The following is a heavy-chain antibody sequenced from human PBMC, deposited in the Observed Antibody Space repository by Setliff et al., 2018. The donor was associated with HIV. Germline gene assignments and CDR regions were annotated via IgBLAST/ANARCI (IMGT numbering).Heavy chain of an antibody. CDR2: INAGNGNT. J-gene: IGHJ4*02. Sequence: ASVKVSCKSSGYSFGDYYIHWVRQAPGQRLEWMGWINAGNGNTKYSQKFQGRVTITRDISASTAYMELSSLRSEDTAVYYCARSGLVYDDVLTGPPTDYWGQGTLVTVSS. V-gene: IGHV1-3*01. CDR3: ARSGLVYDDVLTGPPTDY. D-gene: IGHD3-9*01. CDR1: GYSFGDYY.